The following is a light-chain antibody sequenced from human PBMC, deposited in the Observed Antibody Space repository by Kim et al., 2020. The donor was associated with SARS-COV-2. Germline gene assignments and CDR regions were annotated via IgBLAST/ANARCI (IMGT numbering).Light chain of an antibody. CDR1: SGDVGANNY. V-gene: IGLV2-8*01. J-gene: IGLJ1*01. CDR3: SSYAGSNSYV. CDR2: EVS. Sequence: QSAPTQPPSASGSPGQSVTISCTGTSGDVGANNYVSCYQQHPGKAPKLMISEVSKRPSGVPDRFSGSKSGNTASLTVSGLQAEDEADCYCSSYAGSNSYVFGTGTKVTVL.